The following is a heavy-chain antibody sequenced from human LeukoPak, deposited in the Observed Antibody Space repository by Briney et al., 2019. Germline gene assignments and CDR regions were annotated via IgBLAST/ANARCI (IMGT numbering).Heavy chain of an antibody. V-gene: IGHV4-4*07. CDR1: GDSISGYY. CDR2: IYTSGST. J-gene: IGHJ4*02. Sequence: SETLSLTCTVSGDSISGYYWSWIRQPAGKGLEWIGRIYTSGSTNYNPSLKSRVTISVDTSKNQFSLKLGSVTAADTAVYYCARERGRIVVVIDYWGQGTLVTVSS. D-gene: IGHD3-22*01. CDR3: ARERGRIVVVIDY.